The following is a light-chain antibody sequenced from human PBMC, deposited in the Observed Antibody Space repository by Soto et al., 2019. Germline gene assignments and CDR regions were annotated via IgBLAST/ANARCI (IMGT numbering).Light chain of an antibody. CDR1: SSDVGGYNY. Sequence: QSALTQSPSASGSPGQSVTISCTGTSSDVGGYNYVSWYQQHPGKAPKVIIYEVSERPSGVPDRFSGSKSGNTASLTVSGLQAEDEADYYCSSYAGSNDWVFGGGTKVTVL. V-gene: IGLV2-8*01. J-gene: IGLJ3*02. CDR3: SSYAGSNDWV. CDR2: EVS.